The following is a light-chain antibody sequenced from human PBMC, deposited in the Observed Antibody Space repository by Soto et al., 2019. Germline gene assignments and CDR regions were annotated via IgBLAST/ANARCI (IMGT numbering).Light chain of an antibody. CDR1: SSNIGSNT. V-gene: IGLV1-44*01. J-gene: IGLJ1*01. CDR3: AAWDGSLNGYV. CDR2: SNN. Sequence: QSVLTQPPSTSGTPGQRVTISCSGSSSNIGSNTVNWYQHLPGTAPKLLIYSNNQRPSGVPERFSGSKSGTSASLAVSGLQSEDEADYYCAAWDGSLNGYVFGPGTKLTVL.